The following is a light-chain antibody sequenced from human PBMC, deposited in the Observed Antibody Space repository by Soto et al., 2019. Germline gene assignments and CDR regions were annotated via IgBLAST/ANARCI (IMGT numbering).Light chain of an antibody. CDR3: QQRSNWPLT. J-gene: IGKJ4*01. CDR1: QSVSSSY. Sequence: EIVLTQSPCTLSLSPGERATLSCRASQSVSSSYLAWYQQKPGQAPRLLIYDASNRATGIPARFSGSGSGTDFTLTISSLEPEDFAVYYCQQRSNWPLTFGGGTKVEL. CDR2: DAS. V-gene: IGKV3D-20*02.